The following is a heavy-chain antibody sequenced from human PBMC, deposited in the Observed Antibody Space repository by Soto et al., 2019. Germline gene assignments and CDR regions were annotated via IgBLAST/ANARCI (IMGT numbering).Heavy chain of an antibody. J-gene: IGHJ1*01. CDR3: AKDLGQVGLGELFC. Sequence: EVQLLESGGGFVQPGGSLRLSCAASGFTFSSYDMSWVRQAPGKGLEWVSAVSGSGNRTHYADSVKGRFTISRDNSKNTLYLQMNSLRAEDTAVYYCAKDLGQVGLGELFCWGQGTLVTVSS. V-gene: IGHV3-23*01. CDR1: GFTFSSYD. CDR2: VSGSGNRT. D-gene: IGHD3-10*01.